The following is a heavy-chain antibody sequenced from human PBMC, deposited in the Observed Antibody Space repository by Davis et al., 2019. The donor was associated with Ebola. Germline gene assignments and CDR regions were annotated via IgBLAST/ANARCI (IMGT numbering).Heavy chain of an antibody. Sequence: ASVKVSCKASGYTFTSYVLHWVRQAPGQGLEWVGWINPYTGDTKYSQKFQGRVTITRDTSASTAYMELSSLRSGDTAVYFCARDEFDYWGQGTLVTVSS. CDR3: ARDEFDY. CDR1: GYTFTSYV. CDR2: INPYTGDT. J-gene: IGHJ4*02. V-gene: IGHV1-3*01.